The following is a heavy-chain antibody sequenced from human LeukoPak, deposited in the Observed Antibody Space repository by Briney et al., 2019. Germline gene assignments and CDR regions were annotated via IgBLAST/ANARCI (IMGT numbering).Heavy chain of an antibody. D-gene: IGHD5-18*01. V-gene: IGHV3-33*06. CDR2: IWYDGSNE. Sequence: GGSLRLSCAASGFTFSSYGMHWVRQAPGKGLEWVAIIWYDGSNEYYADSVKGRFTISRDNSKNTLYLQMNSLRAEDTAVYYCAKAVVDTATNGGFHWGQGTLVTVSS. CDR1: GFTFSSYG. CDR3: AKAVVDTATNGGFH. J-gene: IGHJ4*02.